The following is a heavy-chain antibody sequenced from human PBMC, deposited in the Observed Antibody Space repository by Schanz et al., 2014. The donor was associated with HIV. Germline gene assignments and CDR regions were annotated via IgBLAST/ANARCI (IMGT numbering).Heavy chain of an antibody. CDR3: AKDRITGTTGVPYYYYGMDV. Sequence: VQLVESGGGLVKPGGSLRLSCAASGFTFNNAWMSWVRQAPGKGLEWVAVISYDGSNKYYADSVKGRFTISRDNSKNTLYLQMNSLRAEDTAVYYCAKDRITGTTGVPYYYYGMDVWGQGTTVTVSS. D-gene: IGHD1-7*01. V-gene: IGHV3-30*18. CDR1: GFTFNNAW. CDR2: ISYDGSNK. J-gene: IGHJ6*02.